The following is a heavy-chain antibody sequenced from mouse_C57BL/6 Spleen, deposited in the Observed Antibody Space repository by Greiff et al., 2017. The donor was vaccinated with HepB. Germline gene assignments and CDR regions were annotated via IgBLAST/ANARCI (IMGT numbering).Heavy chain of an antibody. CDR1: GYTFTSYW. J-gene: IGHJ2*01. D-gene: IGHD1-1*01. V-gene: IGHV1-52*01. Sequence: QVHVKQPGAELVRPGSSVKLSCKASGYTFTSYWMHWVKQRPIQGLEWIGNIDPSDSETHYNQKFKDKATLTVDKSSSTAYMQLSSLTSEDSAVYYCAREGNGSSYGYWGQGTTLTVSS. CDR3: AREGNGSSYGY. CDR2: IDPSDSET.